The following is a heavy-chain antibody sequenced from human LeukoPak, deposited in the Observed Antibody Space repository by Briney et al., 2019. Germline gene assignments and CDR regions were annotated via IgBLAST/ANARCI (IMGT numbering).Heavy chain of an antibody. D-gene: IGHD2-2*01. CDR3: AKGFCSSYTCPEDY. CDR2: IKTDGSEK. J-gene: IGHJ4*02. CDR1: GFTFSSYW. Sequence: GGSLRLSCAASGFTFSSYWMSWVRQVPGKGLEWVANIKTDGSEKYYLDSVKGRFTISRDNAKNSLYLQMNSLRAEDTAVYYCAKGFCSSYTCPEDYWGQGTLVTVSS. V-gene: IGHV3-7*03.